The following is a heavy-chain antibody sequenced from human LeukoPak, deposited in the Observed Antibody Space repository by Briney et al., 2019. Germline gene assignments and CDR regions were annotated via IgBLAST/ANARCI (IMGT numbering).Heavy chain of an antibody. J-gene: IGHJ4*02. CDR2: ISGSGGST. Sequence: GGSLRLSCAASGFTFSSYAMSWVRQAPGKGLEWVSAISGSGGSTYYADSVKGRVTISRDNAKNSVYLQMNSLRAEDTAVYYCARDWNYFSCWGQGTLVTVSS. CDR3: ARDWNYFSC. V-gene: IGHV3-23*01. D-gene: IGHD1-1*01. CDR1: GFTFSSYA.